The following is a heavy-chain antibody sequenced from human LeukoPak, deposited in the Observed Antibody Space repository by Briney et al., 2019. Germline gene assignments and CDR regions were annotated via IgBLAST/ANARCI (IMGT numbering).Heavy chain of an antibody. CDR1: GYTFTNYG. J-gene: IGHJ4*02. V-gene: IGHV1-69*06. D-gene: IGHD6-19*01. Sequence: SVKVSCKASGYTFTNYGISWVRQAPGQGLEWMGGIIPIFGTANYAQKFQGRVTITADKSTSTAYMELSSLRSDDTAVYYCARRGYSSGWYDYWGQGTLVTVSS. CDR2: IIPIFGTA. CDR3: ARRGYSSGWYDY.